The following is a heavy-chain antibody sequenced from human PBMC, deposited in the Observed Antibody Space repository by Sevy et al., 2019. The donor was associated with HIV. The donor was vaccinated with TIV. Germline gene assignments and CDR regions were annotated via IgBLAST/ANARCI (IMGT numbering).Heavy chain of an antibody. J-gene: IGHJ6*02. CDR3: TREDIVLGEDNYYGMDV. V-gene: IGHV3-53*01. Sequence: GGSPRLSCVVSGFSVSSNYMSWVRQAPGKGLEWVSNIFSDGRTYYADSVRGRFTISRDTSKNTVYIEMKSLRAEDTAVYYCTREDIVLGEDNYYGMDVWGHGTTVTVSS. D-gene: IGHD2-15*01. CDR1: GFSVSSNY. CDR2: IFSDGRT.